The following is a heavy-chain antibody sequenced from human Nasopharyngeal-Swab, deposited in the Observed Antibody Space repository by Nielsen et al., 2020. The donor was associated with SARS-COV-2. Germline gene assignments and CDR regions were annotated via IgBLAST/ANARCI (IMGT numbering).Heavy chain of an antibody. V-gene: IGHV3-9*01. Sequence: VRQAPGKGLEWVSGISWNGGSIGYADSVKGRFTISRDNAKNSLYLQMNSLRAEDTALYYCAKDMRIAAAFDYWGQGTLVTVSS. J-gene: IGHJ4*02. CDR2: ISWNGGSI. D-gene: IGHD6-13*01. CDR3: AKDMRIAAAFDY.